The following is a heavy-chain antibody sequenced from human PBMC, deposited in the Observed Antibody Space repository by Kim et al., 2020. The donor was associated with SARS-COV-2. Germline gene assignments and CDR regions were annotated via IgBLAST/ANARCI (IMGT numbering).Heavy chain of an antibody. CDR1: GYSFTSYW. CDR3: ARQRGYCSSTSCYFRHFDY. CDR2: IYPGDSDT. Sequence: GESRKISCKGSGYSFTSYWIGWVRQMPGKGLEWMGIIYPGDSDTRYSPSFQGQVTIPADKSISTAYLQWSSLKASDTAMYYCARQRGYCSSTSCYFRHFDYWGQGTLVTVSS. J-gene: IGHJ4*02. D-gene: IGHD2-2*01. V-gene: IGHV5-51*01.